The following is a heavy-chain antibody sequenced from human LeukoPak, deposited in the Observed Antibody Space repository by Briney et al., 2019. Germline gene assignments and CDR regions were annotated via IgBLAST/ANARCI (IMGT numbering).Heavy chain of an antibody. CDR2: INSDGSST. CDR3: ARAGEQWLASAEYFQH. D-gene: IGHD6-19*01. CDR1: GFTFSSYW. V-gene: IGHV3-74*01. J-gene: IGHJ1*01. Sequence: PGGSLRLSCAASGFTFSSYWMHWVRQAPGKGLVWVSRINSDGSSTSYADSVKGRFTISRDNAKNTLHLQINSLRAEDTAVYYCARAGEQWLASAEYFQHWGQGTLVTVSS.